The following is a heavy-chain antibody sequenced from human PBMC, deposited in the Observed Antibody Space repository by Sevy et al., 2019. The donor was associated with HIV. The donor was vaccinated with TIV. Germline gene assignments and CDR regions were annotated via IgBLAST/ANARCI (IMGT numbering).Heavy chain of an antibody. J-gene: IGHJ6*02. V-gene: IGHV3-48*01. CDR2: ISSSSSTI. Sequence: GGSLRLSCAASGFTFSSYSMNWVRQAPGKGLEWVSYISSSSSTIYYADSVKGRFTISRDNAKNSLYLQMNSLRAEDTAVCYCARDPIVVVPAALYYYYGMDVWGQGTTVTVSS. CDR1: GFTFSSYS. D-gene: IGHD2-2*01. CDR3: ARDPIVVVPAALYYYYGMDV.